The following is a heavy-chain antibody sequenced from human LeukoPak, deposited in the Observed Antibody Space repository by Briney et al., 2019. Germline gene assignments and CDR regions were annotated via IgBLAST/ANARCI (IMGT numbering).Heavy chain of an antibody. D-gene: IGHD3-22*01. V-gene: IGHV4-39*07. CDR3: AIGLRYYDSSGLNWFDP. CDR1: GGSISSSSYY. J-gene: IGHJ5*02. Sequence: SETLSLTCTVSGGSISSSSYYWGWIRQPPGKGLEWIGSIYYSGSAYYNPSLKSRVTISVDTSKNQFSLKLSSVTAADTAVYYCAIGLRYYDSSGLNWFDPLGPGNPGHRLL. CDR2: IYYSGSA.